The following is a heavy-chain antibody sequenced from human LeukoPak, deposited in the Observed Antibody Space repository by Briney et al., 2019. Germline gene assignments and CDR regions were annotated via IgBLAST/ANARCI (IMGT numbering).Heavy chain of an antibody. V-gene: IGHV4-59*01. J-gene: IGHJ4*02. CDR1: GGSISSYY. CDR2: IYYSGST. Sequence: PSETLSLTCAVSGGSISSYYWSCIRQPPGKGLEWIGYIYYSGSTNYNPSLKSRVTISVDTSKNQFSLKLSSVTAADTAVYYCARVVYSYGSSFDYWGQGTLVTVSS. D-gene: IGHD5-18*01. CDR3: ARVVYSYGSSFDY.